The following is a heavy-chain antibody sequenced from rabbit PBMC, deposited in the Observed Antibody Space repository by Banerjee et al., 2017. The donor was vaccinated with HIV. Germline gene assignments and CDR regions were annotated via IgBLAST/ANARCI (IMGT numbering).Heavy chain of an antibody. CDR1: GIDFSSSYY. Sequence: QSLEESGGDLVKPGASLTLTCTASGIDFSSSYYMCWVRQAPGKGLEWIGCIFTDSGTTSSPSWAKGQFTIPKTSPTRVTLQMTSRTAGDTATFFCAGDLAGVTGWIFGLGGQAPLVTVS. J-gene: IGHJ4*01. CDR3: AGDLAGVTGWIFGL. D-gene: IGHD4-1*01. V-gene: IGHV1S40*01. CDR2: IFTDSGTT.